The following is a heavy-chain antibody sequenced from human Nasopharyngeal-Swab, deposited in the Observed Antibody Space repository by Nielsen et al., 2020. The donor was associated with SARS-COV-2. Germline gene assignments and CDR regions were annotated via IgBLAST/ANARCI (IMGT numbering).Heavy chain of an antibody. Sequence: GESLKISCEASGFTFNNYGMHWVRQAPGKGLQWVAVISYEGSKKYYADFVKGRFTISRDSFKNTLYLQMDSLRPEDTAVYYCARHRGRTSYYYYGMDVWGQGTTVTVSS. CDR2: ISYEGSKK. D-gene: IGHD1-14*01. V-gene: IGHV3-30*03. CDR3: ARHRGRTSYYYYGMDV. CDR1: GFTFNNYG. J-gene: IGHJ6*02.